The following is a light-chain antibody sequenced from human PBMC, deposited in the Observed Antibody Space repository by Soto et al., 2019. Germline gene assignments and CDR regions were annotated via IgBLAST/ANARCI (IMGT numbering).Light chain of an antibody. Sequence: QSALTKPPSVSGSPGQSVTISCTGTSSDVGRYNRVSWYQQPPGTAPKLIIFEVSNRPSGVPDRFSGSKSGNTASLTISGLQAEDEADYYCSSYTTSTTYVFGTGTKLTVL. V-gene: IGLV2-18*02. CDR1: SSDVGRYNR. CDR3: SSYTTSTTYV. CDR2: EVS. J-gene: IGLJ1*01.